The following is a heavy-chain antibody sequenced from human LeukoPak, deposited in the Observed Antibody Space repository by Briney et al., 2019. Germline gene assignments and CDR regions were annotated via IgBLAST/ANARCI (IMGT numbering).Heavy chain of an antibody. CDR2: VDPEDGET. CDR3: ARLEAKVVSATGN. J-gene: IGHJ4*02. Sequence: ASVKVSCKVSGYTLTELSMHWVRQAPGKGLEWMGGVDPEDGETIYAQKFQGRVTMTEDTSTDTAYMELSSMRAEDTAVYYCARLEAKVVSATGNWGQGTLVTVSS. D-gene: IGHD5/OR15-5a*01. CDR1: GYTLTELS. V-gene: IGHV1-24*01.